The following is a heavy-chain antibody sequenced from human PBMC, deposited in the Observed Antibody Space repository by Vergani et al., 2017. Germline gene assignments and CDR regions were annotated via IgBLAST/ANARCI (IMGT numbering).Heavy chain of an antibody. CDR2: IYHSGST. V-gene: IGHV4-30-2*01. D-gene: IGHD6-25*01. J-gene: IGHJ4*02. CDR1: GGSLSSGGYS. Sequence: QLQLQESGSGLVKPSQTLSLTCAVSGGSLSSGGYSWSWIRQPPGKGLEWIGYIYHSGSTYYNPSLKSRVTISVDRSKNQFSLKLSSVTAADTAVYYCARGTESSGCYFDYWGQGTLVTVSS. CDR3: ARGTESSGCYFDY.